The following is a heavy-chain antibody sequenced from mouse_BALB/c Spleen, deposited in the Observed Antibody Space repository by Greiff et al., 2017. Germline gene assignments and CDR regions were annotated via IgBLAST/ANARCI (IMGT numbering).Heavy chain of an antibody. Sequence: EVKLVESGGGLVKPGGSLKLSCAASGFTFSSYTMSWVRQTPEKRLEWVATISSGGGNTYYPDSVKGRFTISRDNAKNNLYLQMSSLRSEDTALYYCARYPTEGSYAMDYWGQGTSVTVSS. CDR1: GFTFSSYT. J-gene: IGHJ4*01. V-gene: IGHV5-9*03. CDR2: ISSGGGNT. CDR3: ARYPTEGSYAMDY. D-gene: IGHD1-3*01.